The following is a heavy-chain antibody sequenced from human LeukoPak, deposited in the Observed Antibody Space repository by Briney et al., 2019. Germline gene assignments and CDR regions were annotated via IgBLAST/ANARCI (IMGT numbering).Heavy chain of an antibody. D-gene: IGHD2/OR15-2a*01. V-gene: IGHV3-30*03. CDR1: GFTFTNYG. Sequence: GGSLRLSCAASGFTFTNYGIHWVRLAPGKGLEWVAVISSDGSNKHYADSVKGRFTISRDDSKNTLYLQMNSLRVEDTAMYYCARVGAGGGNYFRSYYDRWGQGTLVTVSS. CDR3: ARVGAGGGNYFRSYYDR. CDR2: ISSDGSNK. J-gene: IGHJ4*02.